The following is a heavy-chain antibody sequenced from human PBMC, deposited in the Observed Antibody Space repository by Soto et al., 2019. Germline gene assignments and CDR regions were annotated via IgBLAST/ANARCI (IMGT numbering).Heavy chain of an antibody. D-gene: IGHD3-3*01. J-gene: IGHJ6*02. CDR1: GGSISSGGYY. V-gene: IGHV4-31*03. Sequence: SETLSLTCTVSGGSISSGGYYWSWIRQHPGKGLEWIGYIYYSGSTYYNPSLKSRVTISVDTSKNQFSLKLSSVTAADTAVYYCARVASDYDFWSGYSRPTYYYGMDVWGQGTTVTVS. CDR2: IYYSGST. CDR3: ARVASDYDFWSGYSRPTYYYGMDV.